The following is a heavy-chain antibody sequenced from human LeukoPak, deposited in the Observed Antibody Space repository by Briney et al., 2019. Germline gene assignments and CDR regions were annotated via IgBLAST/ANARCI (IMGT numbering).Heavy chain of an antibody. CDR2: ISGSAGAT. J-gene: IGHJ6*03. CDR3: AKDSCLRTNPSCYSSAENYHYYMDV. V-gene: IGHV3-23*01. Sequence: GGSLRLSCAPSGFTFSDFAMSWVRRAPGKGLESVAAISGSAGATHYADSVKGRFTISRDNSKNTLYLHMSSLRAEDTAVYFCAKDSCLRTNPSCYSSAENYHYYMDVWGKGTTVTVSS. CDR1: GFTFSDFA. D-gene: IGHD2-2*02.